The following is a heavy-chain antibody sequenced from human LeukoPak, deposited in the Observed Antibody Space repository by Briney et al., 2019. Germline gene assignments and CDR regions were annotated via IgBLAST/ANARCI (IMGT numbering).Heavy chain of an antibody. J-gene: IGHJ4*02. D-gene: IGHD4/OR15-4a*01. CDR2: ISYDGSNK. V-gene: IGHV3-30*04. CDR1: GFTFSSYA. Sequence: PGRSLRLSCVASGFTFSSYAMHWVRQAPGKGLEWVAVISYDGSNKYYADSVKGRFTISRDNSKNTLYLQMNSLRAEDTAVYYCARELFAVGLDYGLDYWGQGTLVTVSS. CDR3: ARELFAVGLDYGLDY.